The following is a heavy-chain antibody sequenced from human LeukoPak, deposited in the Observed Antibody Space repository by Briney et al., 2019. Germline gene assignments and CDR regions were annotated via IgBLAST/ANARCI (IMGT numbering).Heavy chain of an antibody. J-gene: IGHJ4*02. CDR1: GFTFSSYG. Sequence: GGSLRLSCAASGFTFSSYGMHWVRQAPGKGLEWVAVISYDGSNKYYADSVKGRFTISRDNSRNTLYLQMNSLRAEDTAVYYCAKGMKHVLLWFGELDWGQGTLVTVSS. V-gene: IGHV3-30*18. CDR2: ISYDGSNK. D-gene: IGHD3-10*01. CDR3: AKGMKHVLLWFGELD.